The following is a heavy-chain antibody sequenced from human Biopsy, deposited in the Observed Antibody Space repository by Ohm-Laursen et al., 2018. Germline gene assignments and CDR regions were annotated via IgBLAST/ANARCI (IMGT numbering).Heavy chain of an antibody. D-gene: IGHD3-10*01. Sequence: SLRLSCAASGFTFGDYYMSWIRQVPGKGLERLSYISGSGVTKMYADSVKGRFTVSRDNAKNSLYLEMNNLTVEDTAVYYCATDGAGSYNENWGQGTLVSVSS. CDR2: ISGSGVTK. V-gene: IGHV3-11*01. CDR1: GFTFGDYY. J-gene: IGHJ4*02. CDR3: ATDGAGSYNEN.